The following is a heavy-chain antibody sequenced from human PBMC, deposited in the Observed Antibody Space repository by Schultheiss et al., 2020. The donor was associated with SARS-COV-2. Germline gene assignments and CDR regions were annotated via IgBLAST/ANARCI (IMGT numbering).Heavy chain of an antibody. CDR2: IRSKANSYAT. Sequence: GGSLRLSCAASGFTFSGSAMHWVRQASGKGLEWVGRIRSKANSYATAYAASVKGRFTISRDDSKNTAYLQMNSLRAEDTAVYYCARDKVGAPYYYYGMDVWGQGTTVTVSS. D-gene: IGHD1-26*01. V-gene: IGHV3-73*01. CDR3: ARDKVGAPYYYYGMDV. J-gene: IGHJ6*02. CDR1: GFTFSGSA.